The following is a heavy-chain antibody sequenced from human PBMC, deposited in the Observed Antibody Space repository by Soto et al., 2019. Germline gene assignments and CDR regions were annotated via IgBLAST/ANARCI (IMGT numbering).Heavy chain of an antibody. Sequence: GESLKISCAASGFTFSSYAMHWVRQAPGKGLEWVAVISYDGSNKYYADSVKGRFTISRDNSKNTLYLQMNSLRAEDTAVYYCARAPYYYDSSGYYYFDYWGQGTLVTVSS. V-gene: IGHV3-30*04. D-gene: IGHD3-22*01. J-gene: IGHJ4*02. CDR3: ARAPYYYDSSGYYYFDY. CDR1: GFTFSSYA. CDR2: ISYDGSNK.